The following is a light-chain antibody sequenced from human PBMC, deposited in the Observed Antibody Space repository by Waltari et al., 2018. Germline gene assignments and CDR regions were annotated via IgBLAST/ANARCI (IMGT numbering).Light chain of an antibody. Sequence: EIVLTQSLATLSLSSGERATLSCGASQTVSSNYLAWYQHKPGLAPRLLIYDASGRPTGIPERFSGSGSGTDFTLTINRLEPEDFAVYYCQQYGNSPFTFGGGTKVDIK. CDR3: QQYGNSPFT. CDR1: QTVSSNY. CDR2: DAS. V-gene: IGKV3D-20*01. J-gene: IGKJ4*01.